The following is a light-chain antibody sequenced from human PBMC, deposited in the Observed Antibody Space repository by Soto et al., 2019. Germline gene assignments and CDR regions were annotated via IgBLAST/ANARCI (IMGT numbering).Light chain of an antibody. Sequence: ETGFKQSPANPSFFSGERTNPPCRASQSVGSSLAWYQQRTGQAPRLLIYDAFIRATGIPARFSGSESGTDFTLTISSLEPEDFAVYYCQQRSNWPLTFGQGTKVDIK. CDR1: QSVGSS. V-gene: IGKV3-11*01. J-gene: IGKJ5*01. CDR2: DAF. CDR3: QQRSNWPLT.